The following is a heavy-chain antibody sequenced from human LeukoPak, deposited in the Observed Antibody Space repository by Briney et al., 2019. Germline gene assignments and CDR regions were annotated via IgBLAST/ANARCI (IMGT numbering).Heavy chain of an antibody. CDR3: ARTYSSGWPVVFDI. V-gene: IGHV3-66*01. CDR1: GFTVSSDY. D-gene: IGHD6-19*01. CDR2: IYSGGST. J-gene: IGHJ3*02. Sequence: GGSLRLSCAASGFTVSSDYMHWVRQAPGKGLEWVSVIYSGGSTYYADSVKGRFTISRDNAKNSLYLQMNSLRAEDTAVYYCARTYSSGWPVVFDIWGQGTMVTVSS.